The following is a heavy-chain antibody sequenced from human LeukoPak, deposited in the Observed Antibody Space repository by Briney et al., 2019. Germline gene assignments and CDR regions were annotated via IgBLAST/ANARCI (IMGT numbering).Heavy chain of an antibody. J-gene: IGHJ4*02. CDR1: GFTFSSYA. Sequence: GGSLRLSCAASGFTFSSYAMSWVRQAPGKGLEWVSAISGSGGSTYYADSVKGRFTISRDSSKNTLYLQMNSLRAEDTAVYYCAKVDYYDSGYDYWGQGTLVTVSS. CDR2: ISGSGGST. V-gene: IGHV3-23*01. D-gene: IGHD3-22*01. CDR3: AKVDYYDSGYDY.